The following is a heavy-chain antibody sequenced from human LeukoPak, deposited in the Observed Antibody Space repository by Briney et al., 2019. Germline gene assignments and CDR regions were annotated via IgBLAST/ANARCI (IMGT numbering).Heavy chain of an antibody. CDR1: GGSFSGYY. Sequence: SETLSLTCAVHGGSFSGYYWSWIRQPPGTGLEWIGEINHSGSTNYNPSLKSRVTISVDTSKNQFSLKLSSVTAADTAVYYCARVKGTMVRGVIILAPSRALYGMDVWGQGTTVTVSS. V-gene: IGHV4-34*01. J-gene: IGHJ6*02. CDR2: INHSGST. CDR3: ARVKGTMVRGVIILAPSRALYGMDV. D-gene: IGHD3-10*01.